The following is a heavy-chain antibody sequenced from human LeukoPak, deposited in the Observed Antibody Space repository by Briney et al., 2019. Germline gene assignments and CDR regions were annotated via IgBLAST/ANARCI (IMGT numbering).Heavy chain of an antibody. Sequence: SETLSLAFAVYGESLNSYYWRWVRQPPGEGLEWIGEIYESGTTEYNPSLKSRVTISMVPSKQQFSLSLSSVTAADTAVYYCARGAWATRLGSWGLGTPVIVSS. D-gene: IGHD2-15*01. CDR3: ARGAWATRLGS. J-gene: IGHJ4*02. V-gene: IGHV4-34*01. CDR2: IYESGTT. CDR1: GESLNSYY.